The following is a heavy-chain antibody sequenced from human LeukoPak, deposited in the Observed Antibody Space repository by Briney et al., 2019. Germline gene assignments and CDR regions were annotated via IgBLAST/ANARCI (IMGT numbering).Heavy chain of an antibody. J-gene: IGHJ4*02. Sequence: ASVKVSCKASGVTFSSYALSWVRQAPGQGLEWMGRIIPVFGTTTYAQKFQGRVTITADESTTTAYMELRRLTSEDTAMYYCARGLGTRWFFDYWGQGTLVTVSS. CDR2: IIPVFGTT. CDR3: ARGLGTRWFFDY. CDR1: GVTFSSYA. V-gene: IGHV1-69*13. D-gene: IGHD1-1*01.